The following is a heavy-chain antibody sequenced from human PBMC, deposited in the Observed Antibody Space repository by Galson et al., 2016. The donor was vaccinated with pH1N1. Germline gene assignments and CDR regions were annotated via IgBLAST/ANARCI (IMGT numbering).Heavy chain of an antibody. CDR1: GYIFTNYY. V-gene: IGHV1-2*02. J-gene: IGHJ3*02. D-gene: IGHD3-10*01. CDR2: INPNSGGT. Sequence: QSGAEVKKPGESLRISCKASGYIFTNYYIHWVRQAPGQGLEWMGWINPNSGGTKFPQKFQGRVTMTRDTSITTAYMDLSSLRSDDTAVYYCILMSRGNALKMWGQGTMVTVSS. CDR3: ILMSRGNALKM.